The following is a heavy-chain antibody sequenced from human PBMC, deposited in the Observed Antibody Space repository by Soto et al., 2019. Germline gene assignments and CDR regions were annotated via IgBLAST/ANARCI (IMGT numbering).Heavy chain of an antibody. J-gene: IGHJ4*02. D-gene: IGHD1-26*01. CDR1: GYTFTGHY. CDR3: GRGRSGQIVVFY. CDR2: IGPETGAT. V-gene: IGHV1-2*02. Sequence: ASVKVSCKASGYTFTGHYIHWVRQAPEQGPEWMGEIGPETGATRYAQKFQGRVTMTRDMSITTVYMELNNLSPDDTAVYYCGRGRSGQIVVFYWGQGTPVTVSS.